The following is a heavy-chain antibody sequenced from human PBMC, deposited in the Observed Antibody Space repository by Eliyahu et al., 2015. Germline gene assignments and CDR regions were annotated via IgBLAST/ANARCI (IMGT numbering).Heavy chain of an antibody. J-gene: IGHJ4*02. CDR2: ISIYGGIT. Sequence: EVQLVESGGDLVQPGGSLRLSCSASKFTFKNYPVTWVRQAPGKGLEWVSGISIYGGITYYADSVKDRFTISRDTSENTVYLQMNSLRGEDTAVYYCVQGSRVGAPPFDYWGQGTLVTVSS. CDR3: VQGSRVGAPPFDY. V-gene: IGHV3-23*04. D-gene: IGHD1-26*01. CDR1: KFTFKNYP.